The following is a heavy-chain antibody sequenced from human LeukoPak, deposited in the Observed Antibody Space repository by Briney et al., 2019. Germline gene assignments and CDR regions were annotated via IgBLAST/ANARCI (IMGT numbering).Heavy chain of an antibody. CDR2: LSYDGNNK. Sequence: GGSLRLSCAASGFIFSSYAMHWVRQAPGKGLEWVAILSYDGNNKYYADSVKGRFTISRENSKNALYLQMNSLRAEDTAVYYCARDKDYVRYYYMDVWGKGTTVTVSS. V-gene: IGHV3-30*04. CDR3: ARDKDYVRYYYMDV. J-gene: IGHJ6*03. D-gene: IGHD3-16*01. CDR1: GFIFSSYA.